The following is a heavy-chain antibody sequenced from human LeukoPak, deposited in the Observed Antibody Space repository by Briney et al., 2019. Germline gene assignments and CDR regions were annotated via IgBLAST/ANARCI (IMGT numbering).Heavy chain of an antibody. CDR2: ISGNGDTT. CDR1: GFTFSNYA. V-gene: IGHV3-23*01. Sequence: GGSLRLSCAASGFTFSNYAMSWVRQTPGKGLQWVSGISGNGDTTYYADSVKGRFTISRDNSKNTLYLQMNSLRAEDAAVYFCARDRVSCSSASCQMPPNYWGQGALVTVSS. D-gene: IGHD2-2*01. CDR3: ARDRVSCSSASCQMPPNY. J-gene: IGHJ4*02.